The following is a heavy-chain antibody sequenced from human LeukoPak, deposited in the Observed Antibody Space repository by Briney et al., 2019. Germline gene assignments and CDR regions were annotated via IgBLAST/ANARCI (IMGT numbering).Heavy chain of an antibody. CDR2: INHSGST. J-gene: IGHJ4*02. CDR1: GGSFSGYY. Sequence: SETLSLTCAVYGGSFSGYYWSWIRQPPGKGLEWIGEINHSGSTNYNPSLMSRGTISVDTSKNQFSLNLRSVTAADTAVYYCAKENGSADCFDSWGQGTLVTVSS. CDR3: AKENGSADCFDS. D-gene: IGHD1-26*01. V-gene: IGHV4-34*01.